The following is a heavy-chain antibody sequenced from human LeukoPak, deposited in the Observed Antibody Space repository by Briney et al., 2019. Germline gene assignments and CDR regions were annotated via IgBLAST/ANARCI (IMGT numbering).Heavy chain of an antibody. D-gene: IGHD3-16*01. CDR3: ARECLGEFCY. Sequence: GSLRLSCAASGFTVSSNYMSWVRQAPGKGLEWVSLIYSGDSTYYADSVKGRFTISRDNPKNTLYLQMNSLRAEDTAVYYCARECLGEFCYWGQGTLVTVSS. V-gene: IGHV3-53*01. CDR2: IYSGDST. CDR1: GFTVSSNY. J-gene: IGHJ4*02.